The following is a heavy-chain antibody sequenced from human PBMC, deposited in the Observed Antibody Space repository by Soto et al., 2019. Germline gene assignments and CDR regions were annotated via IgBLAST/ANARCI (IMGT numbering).Heavy chain of an antibody. CDR1: GFTFSSYA. CDR2: MSASGGST. Sequence: QPVGSLRLACAASGFTFSSYAMSWVRQAPGKGLEWVSAMSASGGSTYYADSVKGRFTISRDNSKNTLYLQMNSLRAEDTAVYYCAKSVEWLSDPSMDVWGQGTTVNVSS. J-gene: IGHJ6*02. D-gene: IGHD3-3*01. CDR3: AKSVEWLSDPSMDV. V-gene: IGHV3-23*01.